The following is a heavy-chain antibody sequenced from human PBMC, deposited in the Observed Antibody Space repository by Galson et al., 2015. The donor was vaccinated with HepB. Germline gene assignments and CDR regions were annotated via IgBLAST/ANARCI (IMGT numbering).Heavy chain of an antibody. D-gene: IGHD1-26*01. CDR1: GGTSSTYG. CDR3: ATSVLVSGNYEYYFDN. CDR2: INPLLPTA. Sequence: SVKVSCKASGGTSSTYGIHWVRQAPGQGLEWIGGINPLLPTADYAQKFQGRVTITADESTSTAYMELSSLRSEDTAIYYCATSVLVSGNYEYYFDNWGQGTLVTVSS. J-gene: IGHJ4*02. V-gene: IGHV1-69*13.